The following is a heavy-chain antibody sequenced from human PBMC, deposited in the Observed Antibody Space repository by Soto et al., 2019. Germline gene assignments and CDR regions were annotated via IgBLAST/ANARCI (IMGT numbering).Heavy chain of an antibody. V-gene: IGHV3-23*01. CDR2: ISGSGGST. CDR1: EYTFGGSP. D-gene: IGHD5-12*01. J-gene: IGHJ6*03. Sequence: GGPLRVSRSASEYTFGGSPMRSVRQTPGKELKCLWAISGSGGSTYYADSVKGRFTISRDNSKNTLYLQMNSLRAEDTAVYYCAKAEAILEYSGYDSYYYYYVDVGGKGTTVTGAS. CDR3: AKAEAILEYSGYDSYYYYYVDV.